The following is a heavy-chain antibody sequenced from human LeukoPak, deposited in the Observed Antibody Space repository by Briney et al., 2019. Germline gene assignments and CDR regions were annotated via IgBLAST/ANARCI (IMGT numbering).Heavy chain of an antibody. CDR1: GFNFSDAW. CDR3: TIEYM. J-gene: IGHJ4*02. V-gene: IGHV3-15*01. D-gene: IGHD2/OR15-2a*01. CDR2: IRSETNGGTT. Sequence: GGSLRLSCGGSGFNFSDAWMSWVRQSPVKGLEWVGRIRSETNGGTTDYAAPVKGRFTISRDDSKNTLYLQMDSLKTEDTALYYCTIEYMWGQGTLVTVSS.